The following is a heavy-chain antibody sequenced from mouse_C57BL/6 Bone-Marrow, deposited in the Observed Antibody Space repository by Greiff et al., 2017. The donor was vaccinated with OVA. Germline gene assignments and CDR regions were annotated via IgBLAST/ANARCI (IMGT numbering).Heavy chain of an antibody. V-gene: IGHV14-4*01. CDR1: GFNIKDDY. CDR2: IDPENGDT. Sequence: EVKLQESGAELVRPGASVKLSCTASGFNIKDDYMHWVKERPEQGLEWIGWIDPENGDTEYASKFQGKATITADTSSKTVYLHLSSLTSEDTAVYYSTTHRYRGESTTLTVSS. J-gene: IGHJ2*01. CDR3: TTHRY.